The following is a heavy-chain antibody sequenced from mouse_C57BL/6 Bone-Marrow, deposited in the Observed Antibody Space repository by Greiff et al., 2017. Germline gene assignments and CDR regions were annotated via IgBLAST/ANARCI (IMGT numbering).Heavy chain of an antibody. J-gene: IGHJ4*01. CDR1: GYTFTDYY. Sequence: EVKLQQSGPELVKPGASVKISCKASGYTFTDYYMNWVKQSHGKSLEWIGEINPNNGGTSYNQKFKGKATLTVDKSSSTAYMELRSLTSEDSAVYYCVPSTTVVATDAMDYWGQGTSVTVSS. V-gene: IGHV1-26*01. D-gene: IGHD1-1*01. CDR2: INPNNGGT. CDR3: VPSTTVVATDAMDY.